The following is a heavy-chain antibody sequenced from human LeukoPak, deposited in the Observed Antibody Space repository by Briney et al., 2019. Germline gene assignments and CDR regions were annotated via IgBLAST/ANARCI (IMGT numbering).Heavy chain of an antibody. V-gene: IGHV3-21*01. CDR3: ARTGIGVGGAFDI. Sequence: ETLSLTCTVSGGSISSSSYYWGWIRQPPGKGLEWVSSISSSSSYIYYADSVKGRFTISRDNAKNSLYLQMNSLRDEDTAVYYCARTGIGVGGAFDIWGQGTMVTVSS. CDR1: GGSISSSS. CDR2: ISSSSSYI. D-gene: IGHD2-21*01. J-gene: IGHJ3*02.